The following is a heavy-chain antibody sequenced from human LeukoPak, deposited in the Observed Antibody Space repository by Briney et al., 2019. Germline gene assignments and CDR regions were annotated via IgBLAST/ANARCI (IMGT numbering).Heavy chain of an antibody. J-gene: IGHJ4*02. CDR1: GFTLSAYC. CDR3: ARGWNMGY. V-gene: IGHV3-48*04. CDR2: ITPTSNTI. D-gene: IGHD1/OR15-1a*01. Sequence: GGSLRLSCAASGFTLSAYCMNWVRQAPGKGLEWLSYITPTSNTIHYADSVKGRFTISRDNAKNSLYLQMDSLRAEDTAVYYCARGWNMGYWGQGTLVTVSS.